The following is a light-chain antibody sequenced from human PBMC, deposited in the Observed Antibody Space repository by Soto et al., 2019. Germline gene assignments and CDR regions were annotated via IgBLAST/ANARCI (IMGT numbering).Light chain of an antibody. CDR3: QQRSNWPPSIT. CDR2: DAS. J-gene: IGKJ5*01. CDR1: QSVSSY. V-gene: IGKV3-11*01. Sequence: EIVLTQSPATLSLSPGERATLSCRASQSVSSYLAWYQQKPGQAPRLLIYDASNRATGIPARFSGSGSGTDFTLTISSLEPEDVAVYYFQQRSNWPPSITFGQGTRLEIK.